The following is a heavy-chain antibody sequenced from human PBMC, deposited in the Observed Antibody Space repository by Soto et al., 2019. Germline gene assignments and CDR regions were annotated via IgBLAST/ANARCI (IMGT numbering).Heavy chain of an antibody. CDR2: IYYSGST. CDR3: ARVKSITIFGVALDAFDI. V-gene: IGHV4-59*01. CDR1: GGSISSYY. Sequence: SETLSLTCTVSGGSISSYYWSWIRQPPGKGLEWIGYIYYSGSTNYNPSLKGRVTISVDTSKNQFSLKLSSVTAADTAVYYCARVKSITIFGVALDAFDIWGQGTMVTVS. J-gene: IGHJ3*02. D-gene: IGHD3-3*01.